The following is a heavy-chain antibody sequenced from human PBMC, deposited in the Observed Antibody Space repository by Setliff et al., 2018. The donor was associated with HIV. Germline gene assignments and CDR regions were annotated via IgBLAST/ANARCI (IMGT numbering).Heavy chain of an antibody. Sequence: WGSLRLSCAAAGFTFSKAWMSWFRQTPGKGLEWVGRIKSRTVTETTDVAAPVKGRFTISRDDSQNTFYLQMDSLKTEDTAVYYCISLYLGYWGQGALVTVSS. CDR3: ISLYLGY. CDR1: GFTFSKAW. V-gene: IGHV3-15*01. CDR2: IKSRTVTETT. J-gene: IGHJ4*02. D-gene: IGHD2-8*01.